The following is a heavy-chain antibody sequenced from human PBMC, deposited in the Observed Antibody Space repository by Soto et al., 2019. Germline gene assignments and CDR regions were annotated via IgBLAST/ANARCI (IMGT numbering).Heavy chain of an antibody. D-gene: IGHD6-13*01. CDR3: ARGEQLVFYWFDP. Sequence: PSETLSLTCTVSGGSVSSASYYWSWIRQPPGKGLEWIGYIYYSGSTNYNPSLKSRVTISVDTSKNQFSLKLSSVTAADTAVYYCARGEQLVFYWFDPWGQGTLVTVSS. J-gene: IGHJ5*02. CDR1: GGSVSSASYY. V-gene: IGHV4-61*01. CDR2: IYYSGST.